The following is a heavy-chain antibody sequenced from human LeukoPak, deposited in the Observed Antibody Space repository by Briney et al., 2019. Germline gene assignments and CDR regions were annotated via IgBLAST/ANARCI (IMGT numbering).Heavy chain of an antibody. CDR1: GFTFSSYG. Sequence: GGSLRLSCAASGFTFSSYGMHWVRQAPGKGLEWVAFIRYDGSNKYYADSVKGRFTISRDNSKNTVYLQMNSLRVEDTAVYYCAKDNYYYYYMDVWGKGTTVTISS. CDR2: IRYDGSNK. CDR3: AKDNYYYYYMDV. J-gene: IGHJ6*03. V-gene: IGHV3-30*02.